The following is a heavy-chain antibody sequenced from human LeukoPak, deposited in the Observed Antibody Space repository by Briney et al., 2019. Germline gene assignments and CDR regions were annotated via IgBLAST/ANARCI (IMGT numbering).Heavy chain of an antibody. D-gene: IGHD6-13*01. CDR3: ARGRWYVGIDY. CDR1: GFTVSSNY. J-gene: IGHJ4*02. CDR2: IYRGGST. Sequence: GGSLRLSCAASGFTVSSNYMSWVRQAPGKGLEWVSVIYRGGSTYYADYVNGRFTISRDNSKNTLYLQMNSLRAEDTAVYYCARGRWYVGIDYWGQGTLVTVSS. V-gene: IGHV3-53*01.